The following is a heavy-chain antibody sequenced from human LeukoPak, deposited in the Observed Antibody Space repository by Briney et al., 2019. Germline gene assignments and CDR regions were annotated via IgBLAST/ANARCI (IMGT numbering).Heavy chain of an antibody. CDR1: GFTFSNYW. J-gene: IGHJ4*02. Sequence: PGGSLRLSCAASGFTFSNYWMTWVRQTPGKGREWVANIQEDGSDIRYVDSVKGRFTISRDNARNSLYLQMNSLRVEDTAVYYCARDLDYSGSSGPYPAYWGQGTLVTVSS. D-gene: IGHD3-22*01. CDR2: IQEDGSDI. V-gene: IGHV3-7*01. CDR3: ARDLDYSGSSGPYPAY.